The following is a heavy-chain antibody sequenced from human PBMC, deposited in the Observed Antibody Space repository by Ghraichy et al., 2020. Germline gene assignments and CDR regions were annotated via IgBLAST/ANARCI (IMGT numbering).Heavy chain of an antibody. J-gene: IGHJ4*02. CDR1: GYTFTSYG. CDR2: ISAYNGNT. D-gene: IGHD3-3*01. V-gene: IGHV1-18*01. CDR3: ARDRARGSGYLPRRPPNDY. Sequence: ASVKVSCKASGYTFTSYGISWVRQAPGQGLEWMGWISAYNGNTNYAQKLQGRVTMTTDTSTSTAYMELRSLRSDDTAVYYCARDRARGSGYLPRRPPNDYWGQGTLVTVSS.